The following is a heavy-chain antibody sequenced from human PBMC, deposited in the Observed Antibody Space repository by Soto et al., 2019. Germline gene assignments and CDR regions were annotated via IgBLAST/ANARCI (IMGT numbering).Heavy chain of an antibody. D-gene: IGHD6-13*01. CDR2: IKKDGSQI. CDR1: GFCFGSSW. CDR3: ARDVSPGSSSLYLDAFDI. V-gene: IGHV3-7*05. J-gene: IGHJ3*02. Sequence: EVQLVESGGGLVQPGGSLRLSCVASGFCFGSSWMTWVRQAPGKGLEWVANIKKDGSQISYLDSVRGRFTISRDNAKNSLYLQMNSLRAEVTALYYCARDVSPGSSSLYLDAFDIWGQGTMVTVSS.